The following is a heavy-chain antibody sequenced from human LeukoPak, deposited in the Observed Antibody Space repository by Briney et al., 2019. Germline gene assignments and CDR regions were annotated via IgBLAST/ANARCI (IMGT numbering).Heavy chain of an antibody. CDR1: GYAFSDHG. Sequence: ASVKVSCTASGYAFSDHGVNWVRQAPGQGLEWMGWISGYNGHTSYAQKFQGRVMVTTDRSTNTAYLELRSLRSDDTAVYYCARVPNPRNTYGYNDKWGQGILVTVSS. V-gene: IGHV1-18*04. J-gene: IGHJ4*02. CDR3: ARVPNPRNTYGYNDK. D-gene: IGHD5-18*01. CDR2: ISGYNGHT.